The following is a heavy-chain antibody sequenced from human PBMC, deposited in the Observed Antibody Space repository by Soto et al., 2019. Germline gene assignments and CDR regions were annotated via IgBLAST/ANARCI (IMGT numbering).Heavy chain of an antibody. V-gene: IGHV3-30*18. D-gene: IGHD2-2*01. CDR3: AKDWSGYQLLRYYYYGMDV. J-gene: IGHJ6*02. CDR2: ISYDGSNK. Sequence: PGGSLRLSCAASGFTFSSYGMHWVRQAPGKGLEWVAVISYDGSNKYYADSVKGRFTISRDNSKNTLYLQMNSLRAEDTAVYYCAKDWSGYQLLRYYYYGMDVWGQGTTVTVSS. CDR1: GFTFSSYG.